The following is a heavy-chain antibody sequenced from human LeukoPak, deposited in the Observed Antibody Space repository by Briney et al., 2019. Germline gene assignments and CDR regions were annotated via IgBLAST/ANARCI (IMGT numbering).Heavy chain of an antibody. D-gene: IGHD6-6*01. CDR1: GYSFTDYG. J-gene: IGHJ4*02. V-gene: IGHV1-18*01. CDR2: ISAYNGNT. Sequence: ASVKVSCKASGYSFTDYGISWVRQAPGQGLEWMGWISAYNGNTKYAQILQGRVTMTTDTSTSTAHMDLRSLRSDGTAVYYCAREGIRIRARPIDYWGQGTLVTVSS. CDR3: AREGIRIRARPIDY.